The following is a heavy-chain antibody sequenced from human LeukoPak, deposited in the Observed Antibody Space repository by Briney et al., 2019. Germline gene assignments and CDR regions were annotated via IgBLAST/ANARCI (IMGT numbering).Heavy chain of an antibody. CDR3: ARGIAAATIDY. J-gene: IGHJ4*02. Sequence: AGGSLRLSCAASGFTFSSYWMSWVRQAPGKGLEWVANIKQDGSEEYYVDSVKGRFTISRDNAKNSLYLQMNSLRAEDTAVYYCARGIAAATIDYWGQGTLVTVSS. CDR1: GFTFSSYW. CDR2: IKQDGSEE. V-gene: IGHV3-7*04. D-gene: IGHD6-13*01.